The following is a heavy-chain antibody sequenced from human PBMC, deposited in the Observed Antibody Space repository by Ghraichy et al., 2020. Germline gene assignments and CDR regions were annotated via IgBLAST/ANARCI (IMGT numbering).Heavy chain of an antibody. CDR3: ARLSVNDAGNWFDP. CDR1: GGSISSSSYY. D-gene: IGHD1-1*01. J-gene: IGHJ5*02. Sequence: ETLSLTCTVSGGSISSSSYYWGWIRQPPGKGLEWIGSIYYSGSTYYNPSLKSRVTISVDTSENQFSLRLSSVTAADTAVYYCARLSVNDAGNWFDPWGQGTLVTVSS. V-gene: IGHV4-39*01. CDR2: IYYSGST.